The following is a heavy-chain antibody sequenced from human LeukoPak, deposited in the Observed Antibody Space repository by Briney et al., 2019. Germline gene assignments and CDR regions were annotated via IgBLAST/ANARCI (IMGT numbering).Heavy chain of an antibody. CDR3: GKARIPAARHHFDS. CDR1: GFTFSRYA. CDR2: ISGSDGDGGT. V-gene: IGHV3-23*01. J-gene: IGHJ4*02. Sequence: PGGSLRLSCAASGFTFSRYAMRWVRQAPGKGLEWVSTISGSDGDGGTYYADSVKGRFTVSRDNSKNTLYLQMNSLRAEDTAVYYCGKARIPAARHHFDSWGQGTLVTVSS. D-gene: IGHD2-2*01.